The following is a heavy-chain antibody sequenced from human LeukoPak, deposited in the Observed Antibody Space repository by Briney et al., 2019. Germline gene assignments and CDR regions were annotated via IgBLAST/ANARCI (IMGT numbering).Heavy chain of an antibody. V-gene: IGHV3-21*01. CDR3: ARGPWDIVATIDFDY. J-gene: IGHJ4*02. CDR2: ISSSSSYI. CDR1: GFTFNSYS. Sequence: PGGSLRLSCAASGFTFNSYSMNWVRQAPGKGLEWVSSISSSSSYIYYADSVKGRFTISRDNAKNSLYLQMNSLRAEDTAVYYCARGPWDIVATIDFDYWGQGTLVTVSS. D-gene: IGHD5-12*01.